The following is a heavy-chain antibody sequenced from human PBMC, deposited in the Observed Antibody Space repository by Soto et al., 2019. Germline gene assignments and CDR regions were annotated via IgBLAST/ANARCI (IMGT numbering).Heavy chain of an antibody. CDR1: GFIFRDWF. J-gene: IGHJ4*02. Sequence: HLLESGGALVKPGGSLRLSCAASGFIFRDWFMSWIRQAPGKGLNWISYNSKDSGTVTRYADSVKGRCTISRDNAKNALFLQTSDVTVEDKGAHYCACENWAFPVDWGPGTLVTVPS. V-gene: IGHV3-11*01. CDR3: ACENWAFPVD. CDR2: NSKDSGTVT. D-gene: IGHD7-27*01.